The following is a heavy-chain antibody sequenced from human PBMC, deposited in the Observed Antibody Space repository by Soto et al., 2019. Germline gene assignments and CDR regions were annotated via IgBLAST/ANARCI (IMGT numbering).Heavy chain of an antibody. J-gene: IGHJ4*02. CDR3: ARHSSVAGTPY. CDR1: GDSMSSSDYY. D-gene: IGHD6-19*01. Sequence: PSETLSLTCAVSGDSMSSSDYYWGWIRQPPGKGLEWIGSIYYSGSTYYNPSLQSRVTISVDTSKNQFSLKLSSVTAADTAVYYCARHSSVAGTPYWGQGTLVTVSS. V-gene: IGHV4-39*01. CDR2: IYYSGST.